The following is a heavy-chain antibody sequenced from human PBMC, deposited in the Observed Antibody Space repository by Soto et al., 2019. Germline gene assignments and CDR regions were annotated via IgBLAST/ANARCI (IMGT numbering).Heavy chain of an antibody. V-gene: IGHV3-7*01. CDR3: AINCNYWAAHDY. CDR2: IKQDGSEK. J-gene: IGHJ4*02. CDR1: GFTFSSYW. D-gene: IGHD1-7*01. Sequence: EVQLVESGGGLVQPGGSLRLSCAASGFTFSSYWMSWVRQAPGKGLEWVANIKQDGSEKYYVDSVKGRFTISRDNAKNSLYLQMNSLRAEDTAVYYSAINCNYWAAHDYWGQGTLVTVSS.